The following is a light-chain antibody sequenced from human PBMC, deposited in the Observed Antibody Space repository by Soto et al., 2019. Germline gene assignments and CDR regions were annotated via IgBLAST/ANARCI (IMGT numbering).Light chain of an antibody. CDR3: HQYSTSPLT. CDR2: KAS. J-gene: IGKJ4*01. V-gene: IGKV1-5*03. Sequence: DIQMTQSPSTLSASVGDSVSITCRASQSIHIWLAWYQQKPGKAPKLLIYKASNLQNGGPSRFSGSGSGTEFTLTISSLQPDDFANYYCHQYSTSPLTFGGGTKVEIK. CDR1: QSIHIW.